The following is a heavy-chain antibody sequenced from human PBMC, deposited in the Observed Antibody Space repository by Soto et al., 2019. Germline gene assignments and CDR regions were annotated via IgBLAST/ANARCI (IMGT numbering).Heavy chain of an antibody. Sequence: QVQLQESGPGLVKPSQTLSLTCTVSGGSISSGDYYWSWIRQPPGKGLEWIGYIYYSGSTYYNPSLKSRVTISVDTSKNQFPLKLSSVTAADTAVYYCARAEPMTTVNYYYGMDVWGQGTTVTVSS. CDR3: ARAEPMTTVNYYYGMDV. V-gene: IGHV4-30-4*01. D-gene: IGHD4-4*01. CDR2: IYYSGST. J-gene: IGHJ6*02. CDR1: GGSISSGDYY.